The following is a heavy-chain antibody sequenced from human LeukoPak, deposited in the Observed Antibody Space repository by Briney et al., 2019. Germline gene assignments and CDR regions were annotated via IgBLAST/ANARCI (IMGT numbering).Heavy chain of an antibody. CDR2: INSDGSGT. D-gene: IGHD3-10*01. Sequence: PGGSLRLSCAASGFTFSSYWMHWVRQAPGKGLVWVSRINSDGSGTSYADSVKGRFTISRDNAKNTLYLQMNSLRAEDTAVYYCAVAKAITMARGAPRHFDNWGQGTLVTVSS. V-gene: IGHV3-74*01. CDR1: GFTFSSYW. J-gene: IGHJ4*02. CDR3: AVAKAITMARGAPRHFDN.